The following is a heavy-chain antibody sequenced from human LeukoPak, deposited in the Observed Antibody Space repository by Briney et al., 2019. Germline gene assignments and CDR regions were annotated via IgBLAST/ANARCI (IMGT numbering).Heavy chain of an antibody. CDR1: GGSISSHY. V-gene: IGHV4-59*11. Sequence: SETLSLTCTVSGGSISSHYWSWIRQPPGKGLEWIGYIYYRGSTNYNPSLKSRVTISVDTSKNQFSLKLSSVTAADTAVYYCARSVYPIDYWGQGTLVTVSS. D-gene: IGHD2-2*01. J-gene: IGHJ4*02. CDR2: IYYRGST. CDR3: ARSVYPIDY.